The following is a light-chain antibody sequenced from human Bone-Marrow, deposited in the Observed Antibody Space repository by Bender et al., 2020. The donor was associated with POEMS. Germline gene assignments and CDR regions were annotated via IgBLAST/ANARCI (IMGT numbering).Light chain of an antibody. CDR1: SSDVGGYNY. Sequence: QSALTQPASVSGSPGQSITISCTGTSSDVGGYNYVSWYQQHPGKAPKLMIYEVSNRPSGVSTRFSGSKSGNTASLTISGLQAEDEADYYCCSYTSSTTVVFGGGTKLTVL. J-gene: IGLJ2*01. CDR3: CSYTSSTTVV. CDR2: EVS. V-gene: IGLV2-14*01.